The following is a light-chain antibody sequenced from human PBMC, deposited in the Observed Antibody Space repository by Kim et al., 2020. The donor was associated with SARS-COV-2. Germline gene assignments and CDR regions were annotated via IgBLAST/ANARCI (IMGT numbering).Light chain of an antibody. Sequence: SVALGQTVRLTCQGDSLRKYYATWYQQRPGQAPTLVLYGKYDRPSGIPDRFSGSASGNTASLTITGAQAEDEADYYCSSRDSSGDHVVFGGGTQLTVL. J-gene: IGLJ3*02. CDR3: SSRDSSGDHVV. CDR1: SLRKYY. V-gene: IGLV3-19*01. CDR2: GKY.